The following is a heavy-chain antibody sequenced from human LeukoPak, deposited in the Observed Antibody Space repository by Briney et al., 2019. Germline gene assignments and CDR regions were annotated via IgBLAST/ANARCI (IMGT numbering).Heavy chain of an antibody. CDR1: GYSISSGYY. Sequence: SETLSLTCAVSGYSISSGYYWGWTRQPPGKGLEWIGTIYHSGGTYYNPSLKSRVTISVDTSKNQFSLKLRSVTAADTAVYYCARRTPVLRSGTSSNWFDPWGQGTLVTVSS. V-gene: IGHV4-38-2*01. CDR2: IYHSGGT. J-gene: IGHJ5*02. D-gene: IGHD2-15*01. CDR3: ARRTPVLRSGTSSNWFDP.